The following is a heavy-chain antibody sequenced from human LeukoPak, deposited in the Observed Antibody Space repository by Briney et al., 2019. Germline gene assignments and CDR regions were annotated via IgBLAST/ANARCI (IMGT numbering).Heavy chain of an antibody. D-gene: IGHD1-1*01. CDR3: ARLERRQEAFDV. Sequence: SETLSLTCSVSGGSISSQYWSWIRQPPRKGLEWIGYSYYTGSTNYNPSLKSRVTISIDTSNNQFSLKLSFVTAADTAVYYCARLERRQEAFDVWGQGTMVTVSS. V-gene: IGHV4-59*08. CDR2: SYYTGST. J-gene: IGHJ3*01. CDR1: GGSISSQY.